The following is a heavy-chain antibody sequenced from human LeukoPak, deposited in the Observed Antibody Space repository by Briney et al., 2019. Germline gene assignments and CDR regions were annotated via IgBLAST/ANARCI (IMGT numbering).Heavy chain of an antibody. Sequence: SETLSLTCTVSGGSISSGGYYWSWIRQHPGKGLEWIGYIYYSGSTYYNPSLKSRVTISVDTSKNQFSLKLSSVTAADTAAYYCARLEWMGRMDYWGQGTLVTVSS. CDR2: IYYSGST. D-gene: IGHD3-3*01. CDR1: GGSISSGGYY. V-gene: IGHV4-31*03. J-gene: IGHJ4*02. CDR3: ARLEWMGRMDY.